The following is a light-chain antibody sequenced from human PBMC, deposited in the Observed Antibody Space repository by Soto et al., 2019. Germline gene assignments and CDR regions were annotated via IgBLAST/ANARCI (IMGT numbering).Light chain of an antibody. V-gene: IGKV1-5*01. J-gene: IGKJ4*01. CDR3: QQYGDSPT. CDR1: QSISTW. Sequence: DIQMTQSPSTLSAYVGDRVTITCRASQSISTWLAWYQQKPGKAPKVLIYDASSLESGVPSRFSGSGSGTEFTLTISRLEPEDFAVYYCQQYGDSPTFGGGTKVEIK. CDR2: DAS.